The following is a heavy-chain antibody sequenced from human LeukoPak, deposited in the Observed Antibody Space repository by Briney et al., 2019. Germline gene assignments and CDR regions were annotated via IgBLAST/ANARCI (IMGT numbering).Heavy chain of an antibody. Sequence: GGSLRLSCAASGFTFSSYGMHWVRQAPGKGLEWVAVISYDGSNKYYADSVKGRFTISRDNSKNTLYLQMNSLRAEDTAVYYCAKTVFGESLDDYWGQGTLVTVSS. CDR1: GFTFSSYG. J-gene: IGHJ4*02. D-gene: IGHD3-10*02. CDR3: AKTVFGESLDDY. CDR2: ISYDGSNK. V-gene: IGHV3-30*18.